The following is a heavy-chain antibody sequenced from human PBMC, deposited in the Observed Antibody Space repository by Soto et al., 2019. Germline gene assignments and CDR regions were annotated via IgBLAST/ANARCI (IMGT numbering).Heavy chain of an antibody. CDR3: AWGEDYFDY. J-gene: IGHJ4*02. CDR2: IWYDGSNK. Sequence: QVQLVESGGGVVQPGRSLRLSCAASGFTFSSYGMHWVRQAPGKGLEWVAVIWYDGSNKYYADSVKGRFTISRDNSKNTLYLQMNSLRAEDTAVYYCAWGEDYFDYWGQGTLVTVSS. V-gene: IGHV3-33*01. CDR1: GFTFSSYG. D-gene: IGHD3-16*01.